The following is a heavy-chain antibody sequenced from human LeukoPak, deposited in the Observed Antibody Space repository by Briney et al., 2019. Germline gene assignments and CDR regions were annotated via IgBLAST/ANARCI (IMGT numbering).Heavy chain of an antibody. CDR1: GFTFSRYG. CDR2: IWYDGSNK. CDR3: AKTYSSTWSDWYFDL. J-gene: IGHJ2*01. D-gene: IGHD6-13*01. V-gene: IGHV3-33*06. Sequence: GGSLRLSCAASGFTFSRYGMHWVRQAPGKGLEWVAVIWYDGSNKYYADSVKGRFTISRDNSKNTLYLQMNSLRAEDTAVYYCAKTYSSTWSDWYFDLWGRGTLVTVSS.